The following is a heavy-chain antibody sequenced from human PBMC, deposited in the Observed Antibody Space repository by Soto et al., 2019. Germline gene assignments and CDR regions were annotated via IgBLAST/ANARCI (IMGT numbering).Heavy chain of an antibody. D-gene: IGHD6-13*01. CDR3: ARASGLLVPWVY. J-gene: IGHJ4*02. V-gene: IGHV1-18*01. CDR1: GYTFNSYG. Sequence: QVQLVQSGAEVKKPAASVKVSCKASGYTFNSYGISWVRQAPGQGLEWMGWSSSYGNTNYAQKLQGRVTMTTDTSTSTAYMELRSLGSDDTAVYYCARASGLLVPWVYWGQGTLVTVSS. CDR2: SSSYGNT.